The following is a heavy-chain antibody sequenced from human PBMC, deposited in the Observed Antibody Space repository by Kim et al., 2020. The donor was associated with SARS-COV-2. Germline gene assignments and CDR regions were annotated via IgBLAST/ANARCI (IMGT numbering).Heavy chain of an antibody. CDR3: ARVVIEIATIAYFDY. D-gene: IGHD2-21*01. V-gene: IGHV4-59*01. J-gene: IGHJ4*02. Sequence: PSIKGRVTISVATSKNQFSLKLSSVTAADTAVYYCARVVIEIATIAYFDYWGQGTLVTVSS.